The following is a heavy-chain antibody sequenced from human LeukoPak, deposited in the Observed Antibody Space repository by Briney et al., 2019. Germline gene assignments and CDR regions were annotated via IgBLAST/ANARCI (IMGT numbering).Heavy chain of an antibody. CDR1: GFTFNTYW. V-gene: IGHV3-7*01. CDR3: ARDLGDFWSGYGLGY. D-gene: IGHD3-3*01. Sequence: GGSLRLSCAASGFTFNTYWMSWVRQAPGKGLEWVANIKQDGSEKYYVDSVKGRFTISRDNAKNSLYLQMNSLRAEDTAVYYCARDLGDFWSGYGLGYWGQGTLVTVSS. J-gene: IGHJ4*02. CDR2: IKQDGSEK.